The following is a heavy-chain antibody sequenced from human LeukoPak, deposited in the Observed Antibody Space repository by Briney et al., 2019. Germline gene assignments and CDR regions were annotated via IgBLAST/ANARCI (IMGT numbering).Heavy chain of an antibody. CDR3: ARVATYYYDSSGYSLPYYFDY. CDR1: GGSISSYY. V-gene: IGHV4-59*08. CDR2: IYYSGST. J-gene: IGHJ4*02. Sequence: SETLSLTCTVSGGSISSYYWSWIRQPPGKGLEWIGYIYYSGSTYYNPSLKSRVTISVDTSKNQFSLKLSSVTAADTAVYYCARVATYYYDSSGYSLPYYFDYWGQGTLVTVSS. D-gene: IGHD3-22*01.